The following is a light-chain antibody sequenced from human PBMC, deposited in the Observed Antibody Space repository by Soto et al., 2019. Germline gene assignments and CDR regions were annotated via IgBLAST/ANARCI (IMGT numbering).Light chain of an antibody. Sequence: DIQLTQSPSFLSSSVGDRVTITCRASPGISSYLAWYQQKPWQAPKLLIYAASTLQSGVPSRFSGSGSGTEFTLPISSPQAEDFATYYCQQLTSYPYTFGQGTQLEIK. CDR1: PGISSY. V-gene: IGKV1-9*01. CDR2: AAS. J-gene: IGKJ2*01. CDR3: QQLTSYPYT.